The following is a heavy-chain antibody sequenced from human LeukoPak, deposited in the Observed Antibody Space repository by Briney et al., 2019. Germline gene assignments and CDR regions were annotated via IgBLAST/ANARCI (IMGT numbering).Heavy chain of an antibody. CDR2: IIPIFGTA. V-gene: IGHV1-69*05. J-gene: IGHJ4*02. CDR1: GGTFSSYA. D-gene: IGHD3-10*01. CDR3: ARGPIYGSGSYFDY. Sequence: SVKVSCKASGGTFSSYAISWVRQAPGQGLEWMGGIIPIFGTANYAQKFQGRVTITRNTSISTAYMELSSLRSDDTAVYYCARGPIYGSGSYFDYWGQGTLVTVSS.